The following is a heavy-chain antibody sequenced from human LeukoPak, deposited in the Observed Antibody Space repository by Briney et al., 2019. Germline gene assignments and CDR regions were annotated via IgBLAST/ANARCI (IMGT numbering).Heavy chain of an antibody. CDR3: ARNLGSTSEFDP. CDR2: ISSSSIYI. CDR1: GFTFSSYS. D-gene: IGHD2-2*01. V-gene: IGHV3-21*01. Sequence: GGSLRFSGAASGFTFSSYSMNWVRQAPGKGREGVSSISSSSIYIYYADSVKGRFTISRDTAKNSLYLQMNGLRAGDTAVYYCARNLGSTSEFDPWGQGTLVTVSS. J-gene: IGHJ5*02.